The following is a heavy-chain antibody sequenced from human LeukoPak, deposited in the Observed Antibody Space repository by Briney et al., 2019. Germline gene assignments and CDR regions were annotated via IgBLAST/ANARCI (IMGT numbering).Heavy chain of an antibody. CDR2: ISGSGGST. J-gene: IGHJ4*02. V-gene: IGHV3-23*01. CDR3: TISGYSYGSDFDY. Sequence: GGSLRLSCAASGFTFSSYAMSWVRQAPGKGLEWVSAISGSGGSTYYADSVKGRFTISRDNSKNTLYLQMNSLKTEDTAVYYCTISGYSYGSDFDYWGQGTLVTVSS. D-gene: IGHD5-18*01. CDR1: GFTFSSYA.